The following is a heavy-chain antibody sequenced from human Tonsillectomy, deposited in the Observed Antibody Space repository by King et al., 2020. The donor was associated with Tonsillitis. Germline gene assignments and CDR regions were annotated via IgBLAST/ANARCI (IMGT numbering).Heavy chain of an antibody. CDR1: GGSISSKSYY. CDR3: ARYPILASSYFFDY. J-gene: IGHJ4*02. V-gene: IGHV4-39*01. D-gene: IGHD6-6*01. CDR2: IYYSGNT. Sequence: LQLQESGPGLVKPSETLSLTCTVSGGSISSKSYYWGWIRQPPGKGLEWIGSIYYSGNTYHNPSLKSRVTISVDTSKNQFSLKLSSVTAADTAVYYCARYPILASSYFFDYWGQGTLVTVAS.